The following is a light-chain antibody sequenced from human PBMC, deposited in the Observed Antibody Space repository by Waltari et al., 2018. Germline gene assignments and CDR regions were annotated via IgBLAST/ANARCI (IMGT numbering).Light chain of an antibody. Sequence: DIQMTQSPSSLSASVGDRVTIICQASQDISNNLNLFQQKPAKDPKLLIYDASNLETGVPSRFSGSGSGTHFTFTISRLQPEDVATYYCQQFENVPITFGQGTRLEIK. CDR3: QQFENVPIT. J-gene: IGKJ5*01. CDR1: QDISNN. V-gene: IGKV1-33*01. CDR2: DAS.